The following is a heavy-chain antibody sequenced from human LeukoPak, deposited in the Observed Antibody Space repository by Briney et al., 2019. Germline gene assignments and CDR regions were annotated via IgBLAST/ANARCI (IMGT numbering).Heavy chain of an antibody. Sequence: GGSLRLSCAASGFTFSDSWMHWVRQGPGKGPEWLSRTSKDGSDTVYADSAKGRLTASRDNARNTVYLKLTNLRPDDTALYYCARGGYSGSYYRFSWGRGTLVTVAS. CDR1: GFTFSDSW. CDR2: TSKDGSDT. J-gene: IGHJ4*02. D-gene: IGHD6-6*01. V-gene: IGHV3-74*01. CDR3: ARGGYSGSYYRFS.